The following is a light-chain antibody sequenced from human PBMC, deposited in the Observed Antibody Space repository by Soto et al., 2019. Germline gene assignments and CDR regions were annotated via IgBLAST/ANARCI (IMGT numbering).Light chain of an antibody. J-gene: IGKJ4*01. CDR1: QRVSNY. CDR3: QHRSSWPSPT. Sequence: EIVLTQSPATLSSSPGESATLSCRASQRVSNYLAWYQHKPGQAPRLLIYAASNRATGIPARFSGSGSGTDFTLTISSLEPEDFAVYYCQHRSSWPSPTFGGGTKVEIK. CDR2: AAS. V-gene: IGKV3-11*01.